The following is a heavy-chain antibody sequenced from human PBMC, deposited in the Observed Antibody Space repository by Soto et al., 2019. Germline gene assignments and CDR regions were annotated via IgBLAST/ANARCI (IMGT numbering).Heavy chain of an antibody. Sequence: QVQLQESGPGLVKPSQTLSLTCTVSGGSIRSGGNSWSWIRQHSGKGLEWIGYIYYSGSTYYNPSLQIRLTIALDTSKNQFSLKLSSVTAADTAVYYCARGVLRTFDYWGQGTLVTVSS. J-gene: IGHJ4*02. CDR3: ARGVLRTFDY. CDR2: IYYSGST. V-gene: IGHV4-31*03. CDR1: GGSIRSGGNS.